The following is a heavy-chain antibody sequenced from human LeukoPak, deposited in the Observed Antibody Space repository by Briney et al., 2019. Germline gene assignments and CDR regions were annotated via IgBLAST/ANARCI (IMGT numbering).Heavy chain of an antibody. CDR2: TSDGGDST. CDR3: ASQQPPRFY. CDR1: GFTFSWYA. V-gene: IGHV3-23*01. J-gene: IGHJ4*02. Sequence: GGSLRLSCAVSGFTFSWYAMTWVRQAPGKGLEWVSTTSDGGDSTYYADSVKGRFTISRDNSGSALYLQMHSLRAEDTAVYYCASQQPPRFYWGQGTLVTVS. D-gene: IGHD5-18*01.